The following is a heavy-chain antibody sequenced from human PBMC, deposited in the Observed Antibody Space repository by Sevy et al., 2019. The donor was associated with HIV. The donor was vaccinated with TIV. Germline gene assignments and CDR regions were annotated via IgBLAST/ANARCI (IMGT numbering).Heavy chain of an antibody. CDR2: IYFTGNT. V-gene: IGHV4-59*01. CDR1: DGSISSYF. D-gene: IGHD1-1*01. J-gene: IGHJ4*02. Sequence: SETLSLTCSVSDGSISSYFWTWVRQSPGKGLEWIGNIYFTGNTDYSPSLKSRVTLSLDTSKSQFSLKLKSVTAADTAIYFCASDSTTRRRVLDYWGQGTLVTVSS. CDR3: ASDSTTRRRVLDY.